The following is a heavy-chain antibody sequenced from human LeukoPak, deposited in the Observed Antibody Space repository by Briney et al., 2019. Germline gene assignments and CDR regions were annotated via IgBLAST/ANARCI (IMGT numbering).Heavy chain of an antibody. J-gene: IGHJ6*03. Sequence: SETLSLTCTVSGGSISSSSYYWGWIRQPPGKGLEWIGSIYYSGSTYYNPSLKSRVTISVDTSKNQFSLKLSSVTAADTAVYYCARNYYGSGSYYSYYYYYYMDVWGKGTTVTISS. CDR2: IYYSGST. D-gene: IGHD3-10*01. V-gene: IGHV4-39*01. CDR1: GGSISSSSYY. CDR3: ARNYYGSGSYYSYYYYYYMDV.